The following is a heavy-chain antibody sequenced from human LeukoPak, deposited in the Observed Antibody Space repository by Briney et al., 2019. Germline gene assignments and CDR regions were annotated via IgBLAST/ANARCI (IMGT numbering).Heavy chain of an antibody. V-gene: IGHV2-70*11. J-gene: IGHJ5*02. Sequence: SGPALVKPTQTLTLTCTFSGFSLSTSGMCVSWIRQPPGKALEWLARIDWDDDKYYSTSLKTRLTISKDTSKNQVVLTMTNMDPVDTATYYCARIHRGCGWYEFNPWGQGTLVTVSS. CDR2: IDWDDDK. CDR1: GFSLSTSGMC. D-gene: IGHD6-19*01. CDR3: ARIHRGCGWYEFNP.